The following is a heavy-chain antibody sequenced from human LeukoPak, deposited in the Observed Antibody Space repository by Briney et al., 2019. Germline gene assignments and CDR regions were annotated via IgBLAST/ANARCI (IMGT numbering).Heavy chain of an antibody. V-gene: IGHV4-59*12. Sequence: NPSETLSLTCTVSGAPISSYYWSWIRQPPGKGLEWIASIYYTGTTNYNPSLKSRVTISVDTSKNQFSLKLSSVTAADTAVYYCARSINLGPATTQNNWFDPWGQGTLVTVSS. D-gene: IGHD4-11*01. CDR3: ARSINLGPATTQNNWFDP. CDR2: IYYTGTT. J-gene: IGHJ5*02. CDR1: GAPISSYY.